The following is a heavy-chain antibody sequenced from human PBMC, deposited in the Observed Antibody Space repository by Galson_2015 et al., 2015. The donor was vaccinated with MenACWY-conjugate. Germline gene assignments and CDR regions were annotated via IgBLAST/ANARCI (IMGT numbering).Heavy chain of an antibody. D-gene: IGHD2-2*01. CDR1: GYNFATYA. V-gene: IGHV1-3*01. CDR2: INVGNGNT. Sequence: SVKVSCKASGYNFATYAMHWVRQAPGHRLEWTGWINVGNGNTKYSQKFQDRVTITTDTSASTAYMELSSLRSEDTAVYYCARSPVGKFDYWGQGTLVTVSS. CDR3: ARSPVGKFDY. J-gene: IGHJ4*02.